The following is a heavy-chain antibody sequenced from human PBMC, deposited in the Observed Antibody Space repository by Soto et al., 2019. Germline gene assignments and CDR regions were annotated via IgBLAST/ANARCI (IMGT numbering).Heavy chain of an antibody. V-gene: IGHV3-74*01. CDR3: AKDQASGQGSFDS. CDR2: IKSDGTII. D-gene: IGHD2-15*01. Sequence: GGSLRLSCAASGFTFNTYWMNWVRQAPGKGLVWLSGIKSDGTIISYADSVKGRFTISRDNSKNTLFLQMNSLRADDTAVYYCAKDQASGQGSFDSWGQGTLVTVSS. CDR1: GFTFNTYW. J-gene: IGHJ4*02.